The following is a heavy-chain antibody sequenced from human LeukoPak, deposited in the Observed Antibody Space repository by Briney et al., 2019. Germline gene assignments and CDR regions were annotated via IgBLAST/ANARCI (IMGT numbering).Heavy chain of an antibody. J-gene: IGHJ4*02. V-gene: IGHV3-30*02. Sequence: GGSLRLSCAASGFTFSEYAMSWVRQAPGKGLEWVAFIRYDGSNKYYADSVKGRFTISRDNSKNTLYLQMNSLRAEDTAVYYCAKDRPKGDYFDYWGQGTLVTVSS. CDR3: AKDRPKGDYFDY. CDR1: GFTFSEYA. CDR2: IRYDGSNK.